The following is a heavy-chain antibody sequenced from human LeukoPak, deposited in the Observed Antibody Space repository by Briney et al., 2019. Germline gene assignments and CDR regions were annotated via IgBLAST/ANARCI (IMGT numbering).Heavy chain of an antibody. Sequence: PGGSLRLSCAASRFTFTDYWMSWVRQAPGKGLEWVANIKRDGSEKYYVDSVKGRFTISRDNPKKSVYLQMNSLRAEDTAIYYCARDVSVSGMDVWGQGTTVIVSS. D-gene: IGHD5/OR15-5a*01. CDR1: RFTFTDYW. CDR3: ARDVSVSGMDV. J-gene: IGHJ6*02. CDR2: IKRDGSEK. V-gene: IGHV3-7*01.